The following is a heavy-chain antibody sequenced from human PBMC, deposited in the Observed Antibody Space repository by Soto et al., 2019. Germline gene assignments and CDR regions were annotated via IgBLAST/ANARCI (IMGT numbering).Heavy chain of an antibody. J-gene: IGHJ4*02. V-gene: IGHV4-30-4*01. CDR2: IYYTGNT. D-gene: IGHD1-26*01. Sequence: QVQLKESGPGLVKPSQTLSLTCSVSGGSIGSGDYYWSWVRQSPGKGLEWIVYIYYTGNTYYNPSLGSWVTFSVDTSQNQLSLRLSDVTVADTAVYYCARDSRRRADSGTRPLYYFDYWGQGTLVTVSS. CDR3: ARDSRRRADSGTRPLYYFDY. CDR1: GGSIGSGDYY.